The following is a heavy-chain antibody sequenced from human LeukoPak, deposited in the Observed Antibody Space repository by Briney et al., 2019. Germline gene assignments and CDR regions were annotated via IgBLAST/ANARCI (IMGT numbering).Heavy chain of an antibody. V-gene: IGHV1-18*01. Sequence: ASVKVSCKASGYTFTSYGISWVRQAPGQGLEWMGWIGAYNGNTNYAQKLQGRVTMTTDTSTSTAYMELRSLRSDDTAVYYCARDGFLNYDILTGYYAVPHSFDYWGQGTLVTVSS. J-gene: IGHJ4*02. CDR1: GYTFTSYG. D-gene: IGHD3-9*01. CDR3: ARDGFLNYDILTGYYAVPHSFDY. CDR2: IGAYNGNT.